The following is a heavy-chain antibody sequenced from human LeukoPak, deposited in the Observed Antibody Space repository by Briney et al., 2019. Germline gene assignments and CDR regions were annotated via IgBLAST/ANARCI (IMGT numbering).Heavy chain of an antibody. CDR1: GYTFTSYY. Sequence: ASVKVSCKASGYTFTSYYMHWVRQAPGQGLEWMGIINPSGGSTSYAQKFQGRVTITRDTSASTAYMELSSLRSEDTAVYYCARGTRRDYGDYNWFDPWGQGTLVTVSS. J-gene: IGHJ5*02. D-gene: IGHD4-17*01. CDR3: ARGTRRDYGDYNWFDP. CDR2: INPSGGST. V-gene: IGHV1-46*01.